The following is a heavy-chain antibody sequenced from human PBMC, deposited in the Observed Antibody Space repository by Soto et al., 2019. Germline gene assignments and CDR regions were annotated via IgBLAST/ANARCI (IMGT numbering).Heavy chain of an antibody. V-gene: IGHV3-73*01. Sequence: PGGSLRLSCAASGFTFSGSAMHWVRQASGKGLEWVGRIRSKANSYATAYAASVKGRFTISRDDSKNTAYLQMNSLKTEDTAVYYCTSSGPHYYDSSGYFAFDIWGQGTMVTVSS. CDR3: TSSGPHYYDSSGYFAFDI. CDR2: IRSKANSYAT. J-gene: IGHJ3*02. D-gene: IGHD3-22*01. CDR1: GFTFSGSA.